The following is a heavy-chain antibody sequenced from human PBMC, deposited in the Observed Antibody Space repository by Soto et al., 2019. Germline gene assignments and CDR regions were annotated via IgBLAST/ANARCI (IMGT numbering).Heavy chain of an antibody. Sequence: QVQLVQSGAEVKKPGSSVKVSCKASGGTFSSYAISWVRQAPGQGLEWTGGIIPIFGTADYAQKFQGRVTITADESTSTAYMELSSLRSEDTAVYYCASHSSLRGYCISTSCYGYYYGMDVWGQGTTVIVSS. CDR1: GGTFSSYA. CDR3: ASHSSLRGYCISTSCYGYYYGMDV. V-gene: IGHV1-69*12. D-gene: IGHD2-2*01. CDR2: IIPIFGTA. J-gene: IGHJ6*02.